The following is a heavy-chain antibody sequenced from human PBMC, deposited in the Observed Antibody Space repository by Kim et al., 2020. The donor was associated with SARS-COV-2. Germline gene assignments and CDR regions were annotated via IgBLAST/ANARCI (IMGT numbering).Heavy chain of an antibody. CDR3: ARSLYCSSTSCFYGMDV. Sequence: SGKGRFTICRDNAKSSLSLQMNSLRAEDTAVYYCARSLYCSSTSCFYGMDVWGQGTTVTVSS. V-gene: IGHV3-48*03. J-gene: IGHJ6*02. D-gene: IGHD2-2*01.